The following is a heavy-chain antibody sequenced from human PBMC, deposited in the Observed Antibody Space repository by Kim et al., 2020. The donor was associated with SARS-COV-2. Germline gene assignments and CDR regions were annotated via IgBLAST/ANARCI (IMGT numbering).Heavy chain of an antibody. V-gene: IGHV4-34*01. Sequence: PSLKSRVTISVDTSKNQFSLKLSSGTAAETAVYYCARGQVLLWFREPYFDYWGQGTLVTVSS. J-gene: IGHJ4*02. CDR3: ARGQVLLWFREPYFDY. D-gene: IGHD3-10*01.